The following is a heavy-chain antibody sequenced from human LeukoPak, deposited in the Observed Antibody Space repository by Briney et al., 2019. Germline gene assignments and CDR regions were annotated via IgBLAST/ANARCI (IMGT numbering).Heavy chain of an antibody. J-gene: IGHJ4*02. CDR3: ARRLGRYYYDSSGYYDGDYFDY. Sequence: SETLSLTCTVSGGSISSYYWSWIRQPPGKGLEWIGYIYYSGSTNYNPSLKSRVTISVDTSKNQFSLKLSSVTAADTAVYYCARRLGRYYYDSSGYYDGDYFDYWGQGTLVTVSS. D-gene: IGHD3-22*01. CDR2: IYYSGST. V-gene: IGHV4-59*08. CDR1: GGSISSYY.